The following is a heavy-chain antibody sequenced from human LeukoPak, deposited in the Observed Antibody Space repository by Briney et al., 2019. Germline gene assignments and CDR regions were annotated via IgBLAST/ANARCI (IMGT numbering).Heavy chain of an antibody. CDR2: IWYDGSNK. CDR1: GFTFSSYG. J-gene: IGHJ4*02. D-gene: IGHD3-16*01. CDR3: TREARGGAADY. V-gene: IGHV3-33*01. Sequence: GKSLRLSCAASGFTFSSYGMHWVRQAPGKGLEWVAVIWYDGSNKYYADSVKGRFTISRDNSKNTLYLQMNSLRAEDTAVYYCTREARGGAADYWGQGTLVTVSS.